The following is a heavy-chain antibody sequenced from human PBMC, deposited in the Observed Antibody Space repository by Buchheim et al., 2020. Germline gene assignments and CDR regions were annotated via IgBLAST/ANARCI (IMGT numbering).Heavy chain of an antibody. J-gene: IGHJ6*02. CDR2: IYSGGST. Sequence: EVQLVESGGGLVQPGGSLRLSCAASGFTVSSNYMSWVRQAPGKGLEWVSVIYSGGSTYYADSVKGRFTISRDNSTNTLYLQINSLRAKNTAVYYCAREKGSTHRGYYYGMDVWGQGTT. CDR3: AREKGSTHRGYYYGMDV. V-gene: IGHV3-66*01. CDR1: GFTVSSNY. D-gene: IGHD3-10*01.